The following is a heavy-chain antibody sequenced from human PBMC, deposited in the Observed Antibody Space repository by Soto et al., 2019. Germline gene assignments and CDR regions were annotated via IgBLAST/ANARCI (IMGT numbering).Heavy chain of an antibody. V-gene: IGHV1-69*04. J-gene: IGHJ5*02. CDR2: IIPILGIA. Sequence: ASVKVSCKASGGTFSSYTISWVRQAPGQGLEWMGRIIPILGIANYAQKFQGRVTITADKSTSTAYMELSSLRSEDTAVYYCARDMQYSGYEENWFDPWGQGTLVTVSS. CDR1: GGTFSSYT. D-gene: IGHD5-12*01. CDR3: ARDMQYSGYEENWFDP.